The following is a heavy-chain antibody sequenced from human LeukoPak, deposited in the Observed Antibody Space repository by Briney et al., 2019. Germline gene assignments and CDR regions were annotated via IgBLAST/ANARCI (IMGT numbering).Heavy chain of an antibody. CDR1: GYTFTTYY. D-gene: IGHD6-13*01. Sequence: VASVKVSCKASGYTFTTYYIHWVRQAPRQGLEWMGIINPTGGSTTYAQKFQGRVTMTRDTSTSTVFMELNSLRSEDTAVYYCALYSSTWYWGQGTLVTVSS. J-gene: IGHJ4*02. CDR3: ALYSSTWY. V-gene: IGHV1-46*01. CDR2: INPTGGST.